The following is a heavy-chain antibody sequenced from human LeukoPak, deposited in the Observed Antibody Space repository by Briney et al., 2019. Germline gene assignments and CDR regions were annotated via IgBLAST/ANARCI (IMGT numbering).Heavy chain of an antibody. CDR1: GFTFSSYA. J-gene: IGHJ6*02. CDR3: AKWSAAGTGSYYYDYGMDV. D-gene: IGHD6-13*01. Sequence: AGGSLRLSCAASGFTFSSYAMSWVCQAPGKGLEWVSAISGSGGSTYYADSVKGRFTISRDNSKNTLYLQMNSLRAEDTAVYYCAKWSAAGTGSYYYDYGMDVWGQGTTVTVSS. V-gene: IGHV3-23*01. CDR2: ISGSGGST.